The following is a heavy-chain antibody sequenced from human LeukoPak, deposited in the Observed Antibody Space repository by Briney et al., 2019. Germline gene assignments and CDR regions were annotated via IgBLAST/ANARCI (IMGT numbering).Heavy chain of an antibody. CDR2: INHSGST. J-gene: IGHJ4*02. CDR1: GGSFSGYY. CDR3: ATIRRYYYGSERVFDY. D-gene: IGHD3-10*01. V-gene: IGHV4-34*01. Sequence: PSETLSLTCAVYGGSFSGYYWSWIRQPPGKGLEWIGEINHSGSTNYNPSLKSRVTISVDTSKNQFSLRLSSVTAADTAVYYCATIRRYYYGSERVFDYWGQGTLVTVSS.